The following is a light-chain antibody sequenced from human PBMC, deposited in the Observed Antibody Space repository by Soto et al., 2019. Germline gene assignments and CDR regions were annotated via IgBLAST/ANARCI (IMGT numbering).Light chain of an antibody. V-gene: IGKV1-5*01. Sequence: DITITQSPSTLSASVRDRVTLTCRASQDINRWLAWYQQKPGKAPKILIYNADTLESGVPSRFSGSGYGTEFILTISSLQPDDFATYYCQQFSLYWAFGQGTKVDIK. CDR3: QQFSLYWA. CDR2: NAD. CDR1: QDINRW. J-gene: IGKJ1*01.